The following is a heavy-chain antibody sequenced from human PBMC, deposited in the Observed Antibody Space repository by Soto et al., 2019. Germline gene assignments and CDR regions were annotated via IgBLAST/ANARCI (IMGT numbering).Heavy chain of an antibody. Sequence: QVQLQESGPGLVKPSQTLSLTCTVSGGSVSSADYYWSWIRQHPGKGPEWIGYIYYSGRDNYNPSLKSRVTISVDTSKNRVSLSLSSVTAAETAVYYCARDTSGKGYYYHGMEDWGQGFTVTVSS. J-gene: IGHJ6*02. CDR1: GGSVSSADYY. D-gene: IGHD1-1*01. CDR3: ARDTSGKGYYYHGMED. CDR2: IYYSGRD. V-gene: IGHV4-31*03.